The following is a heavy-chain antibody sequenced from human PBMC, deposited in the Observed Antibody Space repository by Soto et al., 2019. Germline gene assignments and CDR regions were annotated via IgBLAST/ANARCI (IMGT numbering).Heavy chain of an antibody. CDR2: IYYSGST. Sequence: SETLSLTCTVSGGSISSYYWSWIRQPPGKGLEWIGYIYYSGSTNYNPSLKSRVTISVDTSKNQFSLKLSSVTAADTAVYYCARGRKTNWFDPWRLGTLVTVSS. CDR3: ARGRKTNWFDP. CDR1: GGSISSYY. V-gene: IGHV4-59*08. J-gene: IGHJ5*02.